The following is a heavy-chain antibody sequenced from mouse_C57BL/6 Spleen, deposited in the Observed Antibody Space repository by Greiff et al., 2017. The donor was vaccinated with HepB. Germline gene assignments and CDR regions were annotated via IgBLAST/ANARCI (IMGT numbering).Heavy chain of an antibody. CDR1: GYTFTDDE. Sequence: QVQLQQSGAELVRPGDSVTLSCKASGYTFTDDEMHWVKQTPVPGLEWIGAIDPETGGTAYNRKFNGKAILTADKSSITAYMELRSRTSEDSAVYYGTRDSTYRQAWFAHWGQGTLVTVSA. D-gene: IGHD5-1*01. J-gene: IGHJ3*01. CDR3: TRDSTYRQAWFAH. CDR2: IDPETGGT. V-gene: IGHV1-15*01.